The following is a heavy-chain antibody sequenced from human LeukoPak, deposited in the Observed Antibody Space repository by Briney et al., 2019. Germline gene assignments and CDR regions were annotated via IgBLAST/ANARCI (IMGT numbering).Heavy chain of an antibody. J-gene: IGHJ3*02. CDR1: GGTFSSYA. Sequence: GASVKVSCKASGGTFSSYAISWVRQAPGQGLAWMGRIIPILGIANYAQKFQGRVTITADKSTSTAYMELSSLRSEDTAVYYCARGMATINDAFDIWGQGTMVTVSS. CDR2: IIPILGIA. D-gene: IGHD5-24*01. V-gene: IGHV1-69*04. CDR3: ARGMATINDAFDI.